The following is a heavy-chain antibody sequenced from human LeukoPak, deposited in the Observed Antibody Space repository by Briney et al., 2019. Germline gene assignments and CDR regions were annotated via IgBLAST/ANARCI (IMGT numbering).Heavy chain of an antibody. Sequence: GASVKVSCKVSGDSLTELSMQWVRQAPGEGLEWMGGFDPEDGETIYAQKFQGRVTMTEDTSTDTAYMELSSLRSEDTAVYYCAYDSSGYYYFDYWGQGTLVTVSS. V-gene: IGHV1-24*01. CDR1: GDSLTELS. D-gene: IGHD3-22*01. CDR3: AYDSSGYYYFDY. J-gene: IGHJ4*02. CDR2: FDPEDGET.